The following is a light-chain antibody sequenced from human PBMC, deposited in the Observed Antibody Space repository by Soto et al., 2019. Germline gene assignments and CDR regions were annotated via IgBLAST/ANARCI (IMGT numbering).Light chain of an antibody. CDR3: CSYAGTNTYV. Sequence: QSAPTQPASVSGSPGQSITISCTGSSSDLGTFNLVSWYQQHPGKAPKLLIYEVNGRPSGVSNRFSGSKSGTTASLTISGLQTDDEADYFCCSYAGTNTYVFGGGTKLTVL. J-gene: IGLJ1*01. V-gene: IGLV2-23*02. CDR1: SSDLGTFNL. CDR2: EVN.